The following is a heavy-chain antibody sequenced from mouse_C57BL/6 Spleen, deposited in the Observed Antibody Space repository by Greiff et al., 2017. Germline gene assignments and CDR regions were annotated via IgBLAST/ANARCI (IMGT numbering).Heavy chain of an antibody. CDR1: GYTFTDYY. J-gene: IGHJ4*01. CDR2: IYPGSGNT. Sequence: VMLVESGAELVRPGASVKLSCKASGYTFTDYYINWVKQRPGQGLEWIARIYPGSGNTYYNEKFKGKATLTAEKSSSTAYMQLSSLTSEDSAVYFCARWSSYYAMDYWGQGTSVTVSS. CDR3: ARWSSYYAMDY. D-gene: IGHD1-1*01. V-gene: IGHV1-76*01.